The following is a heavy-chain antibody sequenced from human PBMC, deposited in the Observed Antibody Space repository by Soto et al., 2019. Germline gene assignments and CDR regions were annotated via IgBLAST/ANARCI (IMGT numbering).Heavy chain of an antibody. J-gene: IGHJ5*02. CDR1: GGSISSYY. CDR2: IYTSGST. CDR3: AREGVYYYDSSGYYNWFDP. Sequence: SETLSLTCTVSGGSISSYYWSWIRQPAGKGLEWIGRIYTSGSTNYNPSLKSRVTMSVDTSKNQFSLKLSSVTAADTAVYYCAREGVYYYDSSGYYNWFDPWGQGTLVTVS. D-gene: IGHD3-22*01. V-gene: IGHV4-4*07.